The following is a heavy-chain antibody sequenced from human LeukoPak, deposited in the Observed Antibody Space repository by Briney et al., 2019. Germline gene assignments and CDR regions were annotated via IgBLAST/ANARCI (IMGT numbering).Heavy chain of an antibody. V-gene: IGHV4-61*02. J-gene: IGHJ4*02. CDR1: GGSISSGSYY. Sequence: SETLSLTCTVSGGSISSGSYYWSWIRQPAGKGLDWIGRIYTSGSTNYNPSLKSRVTISVDTSKNQFSLKLSSVTAADTAVYYCAGNYYGSGSYYSEDRYWGQGTLVTVSS. CDR2: IYTSGST. D-gene: IGHD3-10*01. CDR3: AGNYYGSGSYYSEDRY.